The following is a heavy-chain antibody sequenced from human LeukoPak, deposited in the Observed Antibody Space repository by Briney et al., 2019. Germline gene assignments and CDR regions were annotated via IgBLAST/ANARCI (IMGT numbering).Heavy chain of an antibody. J-gene: IGHJ6*02. CDR2: ISSSGGST. CDR3: AKGFSWYGYGMGV. V-gene: IGHV3-23*01. Sequence: GGSLRLSCAASGFTFSSYAMSWVRQAPGKGLEWVSAISSSGGSTYYADSVKGRFTISRDTSKNTLYLQMNSLRAEDTAVYYCAKGFSWYGYGMGVWGLGATVTVSS. D-gene: IGHD6-13*01. CDR1: GFTFSSYA.